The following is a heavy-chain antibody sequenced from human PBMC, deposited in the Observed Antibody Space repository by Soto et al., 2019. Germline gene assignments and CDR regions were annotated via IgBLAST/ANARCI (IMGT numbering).Heavy chain of an antibody. CDR1: GGSFSGYY. V-gene: IGHV4-34*01. J-gene: IGHJ5*02. D-gene: IGHD3-10*01. CDR2: INHSGST. Sequence: KSSETLSLTCAVYGGSFSGYYWSWIRQPPGKGLEWIGEINHSGSTNYNPSLKSRVTISVDTSKNQFSLKLSSVTAADTAVYYCAREGRESVSPRHNWFDPWGQGTLVNVSS. CDR3: AREGRESVSPRHNWFDP.